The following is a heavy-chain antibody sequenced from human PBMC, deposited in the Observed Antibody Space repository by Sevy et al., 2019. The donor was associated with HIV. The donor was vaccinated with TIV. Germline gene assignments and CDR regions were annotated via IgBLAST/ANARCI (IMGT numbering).Heavy chain of an antibody. CDR2: INQGGNQK. D-gene: IGHD6-13*01. CDR3: ARGPSGAAAGRFDS. Sequence: GESLKISCAASGFTFSSYWINWVRQAPGGGLEWVANINQGGNQKHYMDSVKGRFTISRDNAENAVYLQMNSLRVEDTAVYYCARGPSGAAAGRFDSWGQGTLVTVSS. J-gene: IGHJ4*02. CDR1: GFTFSSYW. V-gene: IGHV3-7*01.